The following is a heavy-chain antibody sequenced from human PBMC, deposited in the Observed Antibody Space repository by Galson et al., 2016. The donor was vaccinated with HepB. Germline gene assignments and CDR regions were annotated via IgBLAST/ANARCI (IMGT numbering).Heavy chain of an antibody. CDR3: ARQGGPGWFAP. CDR1: GFTFTKHA. Sequence: SLRLSCAASGFTFTKHAMNWVRQAPGSGLEWVSSISETGGTTYYVESVKGRFTISRDNSNNTVYLQMNNLRVEDTAVYYCARQGGPGWFAPWGQGTLVTVSS. CDR2: ISETGGTT. V-gene: IGHV3-23*01. D-gene: IGHD3-16*01. J-gene: IGHJ5*02.